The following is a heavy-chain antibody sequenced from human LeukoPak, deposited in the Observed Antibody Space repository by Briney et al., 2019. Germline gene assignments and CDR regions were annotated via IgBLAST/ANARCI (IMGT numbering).Heavy chain of an antibody. CDR3: ARQRDTASLGAFDI. J-gene: IGHJ3*02. V-gene: IGHV4-34*01. Sequence: PSETLSLTCAVYGGSFSGYYWSWIRQPPGKGLEWIGEINHSGSTNYNPSLKSRVTISVDTSKNQFSLEVTSVTASDTALYYCARQRDTASLGAFDIWGQGTLVTVSS. D-gene: IGHD5-18*01. CDR2: INHSGST. CDR1: GGSFSGYY.